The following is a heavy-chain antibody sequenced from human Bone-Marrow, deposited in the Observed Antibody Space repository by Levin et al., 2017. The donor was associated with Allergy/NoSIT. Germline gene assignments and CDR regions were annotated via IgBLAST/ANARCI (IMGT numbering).Heavy chain of an antibody. V-gene: IGHV3-48*01. CDR1: GFTFNRYT. J-gene: IGHJ4*02. Sequence: GGSLRLSCEASGFTFNRYTLNWVRQPPGKGLEWLSHISSGSKTIDYADSVKGRFTISRDNVKNSLYLQMTSLRVDDTAVYYCAREAGTYRNLDYWGQGALVTVSS. CDR2: ISSGSKTI. CDR3: AREAGTYRNLDY. D-gene: IGHD1-26*01.